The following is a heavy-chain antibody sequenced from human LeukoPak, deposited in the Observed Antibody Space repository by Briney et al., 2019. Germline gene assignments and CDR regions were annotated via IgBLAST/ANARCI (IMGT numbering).Heavy chain of an antibody. V-gene: IGHV3-23*01. Sequence: PGGSLRLSCAASGFTFSSYAMSWVRQAPGKGLEWVSAISGSGGSTYYADFVKGRFTISRDNSKNTLYLQMNSLRAEDTAVYYCAKAVGYSGSSRSPYYFDYWGQGTLVTVSS. CDR1: GFTFSSYA. J-gene: IGHJ4*02. CDR3: AKAVGYSGSSRSPYYFDY. D-gene: IGHD1-26*01. CDR2: ISGSGGST.